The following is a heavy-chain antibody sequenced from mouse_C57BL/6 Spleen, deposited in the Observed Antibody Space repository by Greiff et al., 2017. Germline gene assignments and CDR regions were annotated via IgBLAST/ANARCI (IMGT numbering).Heavy chain of an antibody. CDR1: GYTFTSYW. CDR3: ARGEDSLSYAMDY. Sequence: QVQLQQPGAELVKPGASVKLSCKASGYTFTSYWMQWVKQRPGQGLEWIGEIDPSDSYTNYNQKFKGKATLTVDTSSSTAYMQLSSLTSEDSAVYYCARGEDSLSYAMDYWGQGTSVTVSS. V-gene: IGHV1-50*01. J-gene: IGHJ4*01. CDR2: IDPSDSYT.